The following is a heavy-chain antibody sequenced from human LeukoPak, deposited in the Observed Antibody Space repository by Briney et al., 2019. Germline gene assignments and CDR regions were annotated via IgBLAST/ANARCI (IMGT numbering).Heavy chain of an antibody. CDR1: GFTFSSYA. CDR2: ISYDGSNK. V-gene: IGHV3-30-3*01. CDR3: ARDPQGDYCSSTSCYMNWFDH. D-gene: IGHD2-2*02. J-gene: IGHJ5*02. Sequence: GGSLRLSCAASGFTFSSYAMHWVRQAPGKGLEWVAVISYDGSNKYYADSVKGRFTISRDNSKNTLYLQMNSLRAEDTAVYYCARDPQGDYCSSTSCYMNWFDHWGQGTLVTVSS.